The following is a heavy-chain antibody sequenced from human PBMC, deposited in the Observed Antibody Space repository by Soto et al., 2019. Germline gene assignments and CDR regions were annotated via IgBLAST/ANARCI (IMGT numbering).Heavy chain of an antibody. D-gene: IGHD2-8*02. J-gene: IGHJ4*02. CDR1: GYSISSSNW. CDR3: ARDKITGLFDY. CDR2: IYYSGST. V-gene: IGHV4-28*03. Sequence: SETLSLTCAVSGYSISSSNWWGWIRQPPGKGLEWIGYIYYSGSTYYNPSLKSRVTMSVDTSKNQFSLKLTSVTAADTAVYYCARDKITGLFDYWGQGTLVTVSS.